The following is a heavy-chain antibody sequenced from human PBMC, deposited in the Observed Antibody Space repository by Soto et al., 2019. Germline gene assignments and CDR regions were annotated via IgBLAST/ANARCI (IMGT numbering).Heavy chain of an antibody. CDR3: VRDDRAISGVVTLDY. J-gene: IGHJ4*02. D-gene: IGHD3-3*01. V-gene: IGHV1-3*01. CDR2: SNEGSGNS. CDR1: GYNFKNYA. Sequence: QVQLVQSGAEVKRPGASVRVSCKASGYNFKNYAIHWVRQAPGQRLEWMGWSNEGSGNSRYSQKFQGRVSIPRATSANTVYMDLSSLKSEDTATYYWVRDDRAISGVVTLDYWCPGTLVTVSS.